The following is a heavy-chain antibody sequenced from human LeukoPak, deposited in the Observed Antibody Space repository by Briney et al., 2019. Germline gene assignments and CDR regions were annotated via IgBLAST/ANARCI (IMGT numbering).Heavy chain of an antibody. CDR1: GFTFSSYA. CDR3: AKAPGQGYSSSQNPSYTWSAP. D-gene: IGHD6-13*01. Sequence: PGGSLRLSCAASGFTFSSYAMSWVRQAPGKGLEWVSAISGSGGSTYYADSVKGRFTISRDNSKNTLYLQMNSLRAEDTAVYYCAKAPGQGYSSSQNPSYTWSAPWGQGTLVTVSS. CDR2: ISGSGGST. J-gene: IGHJ5*02. V-gene: IGHV3-23*01.